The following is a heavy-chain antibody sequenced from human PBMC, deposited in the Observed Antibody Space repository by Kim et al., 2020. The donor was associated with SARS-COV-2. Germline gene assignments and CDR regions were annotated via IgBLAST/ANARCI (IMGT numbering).Heavy chain of an antibody. D-gene: IGHD1-26*01. CDR3: ARGGIRGTYYGMDV. CDR2: IWYDGSNQ. J-gene: IGHJ6*02. Sequence: GGSLRLSCAASGFTFSSYGMYWVRQAPGKGLEWVAVIWYDGSNQYYAESVKGRFTISRDNSKNTLYLQMNSLRAEDTAVDYCARGGIRGTYYGMDVWGQGTTVTVSS. V-gene: IGHV3-33*07. CDR1: GFTFSSYG.